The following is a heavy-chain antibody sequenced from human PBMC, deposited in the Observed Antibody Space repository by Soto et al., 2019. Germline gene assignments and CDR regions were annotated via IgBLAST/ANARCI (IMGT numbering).Heavy chain of an antibody. V-gene: IGHV1-69*12. CDR2: IIPIFGTA. J-gene: IGHJ6*02. CDR1: GGTFSSYA. CDR3: ARYLFWHPTGSDYYGMDV. D-gene: IGHD4-17*01. Sequence: QVQLVQSGAEVKKPGSSVKVSCKASGGTFSSYAISWVRQAPGQGLEWMGGIIPIFGTANYAQKFQGRVTITADESTSTAYMELSSLRSEDTAVYYCARYLFWHPTGSDYYGMDVWGQGTTVTVSS.